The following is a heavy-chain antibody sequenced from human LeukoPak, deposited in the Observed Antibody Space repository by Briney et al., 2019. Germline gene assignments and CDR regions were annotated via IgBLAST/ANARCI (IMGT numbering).Heavy chain of an antibody. CDR3: ARDVAGKRDY. J-gene: IGHJ4*02. CDR2: IYYSGST. D-gene: IGHD2-21*01. V-gene: IGHV4-59*01. Sequence: SETLSLTCTVSGGSISSYYWSWIRQPPGKGLEWIGYIYYSGSTNYNPSLKSRVTISVDTSKNQFSLTLSSVTAADTAVYYCARDVAGKRDYWGQGTLVTVS. CDR1: GGSISSYY.